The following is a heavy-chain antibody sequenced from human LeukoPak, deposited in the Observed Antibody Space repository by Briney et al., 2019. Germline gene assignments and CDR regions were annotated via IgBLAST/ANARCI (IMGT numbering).Heavy chain of an antibody. CDR3: ARVYYSNSYDYWYFDL. V-gene: IGHV4-59*01. Sequence: ASETLSLTCTVSGGSIRSYYWSWIRQPPGKGLKWIGYIFYSGGANYSPSLKSRVTISVDTSKNQFSLKLTSVTAADTAVYYCARVYYSNSYDYWYFDLWGRGTLVTVSS. D-gene: IGHD6-13*01. CDR2: IFYSGGA. J-gene: IGHJ2*01. CDR1: GGSIRSYY.